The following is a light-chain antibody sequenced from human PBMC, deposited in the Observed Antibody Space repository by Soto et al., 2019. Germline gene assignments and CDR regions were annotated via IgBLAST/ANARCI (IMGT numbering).Light chain of an antibody. CDR2: DAT. J-gene: IGKJ1*01. CDR3: QQYNGYSTWT. Sequence: DIQMTQSPSTLSASVGDRVTITCRASETIDRWLAWYQQKPGQAPKVMIWDATSLHRGVSSRFSGSGFGSEFTLTISGLQPDDSATYYCQQYNGYSTWTFGQGTTVDIK. CDR1: ETIDRW. V-gene: IGKV1-5*01.